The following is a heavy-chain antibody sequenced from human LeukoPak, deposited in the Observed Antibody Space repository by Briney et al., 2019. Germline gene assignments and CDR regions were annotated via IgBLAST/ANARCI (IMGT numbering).Heavy chain of an antibody. CDR3: ARAGQYCSGGSCYSAYYYGMDV. CDR2: IIPIFGTA. CDR1: GGTFSSYA. V-gene: IGHV1-69*01. Sequence: ASVKVSCKAPGGTFSSYAISWVRQAPGQGLEWMGGIIPIFGTANYAQKFQGRVTITADESTSTAYMELSSLRSEDTAVYYCARAGQYCSGGSCYSAYYYGMDVWGQGTTVTVSS. D-gene: IGHD2-15*01. J-gene: IGHJ6*02.